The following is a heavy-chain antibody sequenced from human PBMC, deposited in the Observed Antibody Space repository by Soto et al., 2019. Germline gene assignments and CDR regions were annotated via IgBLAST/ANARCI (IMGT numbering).Heavy chain of an antibody. CDR3: ARDHNWNDYYFDY. D-gene: IGHD1-20*01. J-gene: IGHJ4*02. CDR2: IKQDGSEK. Sequence: GGSLRLSCAASGFTFSSYWMSWVRQAPGKGLEWVANIKQDGSEKYYVDSVKGRFTISRDNAKNSLYLQMNSLRAEDTAVYYCARDHNWNDYYFDYWGQGTLVTVSS. CDR1: GFTFSSYW. V-gene: IGHV3-7*01.